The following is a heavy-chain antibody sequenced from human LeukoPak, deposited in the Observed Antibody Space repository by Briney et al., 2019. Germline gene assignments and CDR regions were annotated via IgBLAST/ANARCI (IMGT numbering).Heavy chain of an antibody. J-gene: IGHJ5*02. D-gene: IGHD1-26*01. Sequence: PGGSLRLSCAASGFTLSSYEMNWVRQAPGKGLEWVSYISSSGSTIYYADSVKGRFTISRDNAKNSLYLQMNSLRAEDTAVYYCARAGSGRSPDWFDPWGQGTLVTVSS. V-gene: IGHV3-48*03. CDR3: ARAGSGRSPDWFDP. CDR1: GFTLSSYE. CDR2: ISSSGSTI.